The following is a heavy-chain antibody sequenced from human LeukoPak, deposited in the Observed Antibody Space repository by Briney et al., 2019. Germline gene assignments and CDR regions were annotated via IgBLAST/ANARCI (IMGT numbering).Heavy chain of an antibody. CDR1: GYSFTSYW. CDR2: IYPGDSDT. V-gene: IGHV5-51*01. CDR3: ARASYDSSGYYLVSFFDY. Sequence: GESLKISCKGSGYSFTSYWIGWVRQMPGKGLEWMGIIYPGDSDTRYSPSFQGHVTISADKSISAAYLQWSSLKASDTAMYYCARASYDSSGYYLVSFFDYWGQGTLVTVSS. J-gene: IGHJ4*02. D-gene: IGHD3-22*01.